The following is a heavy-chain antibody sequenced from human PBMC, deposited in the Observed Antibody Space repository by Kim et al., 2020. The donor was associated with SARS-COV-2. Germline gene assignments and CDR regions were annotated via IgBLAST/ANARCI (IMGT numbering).Heavy chain of an antibody. CDR2: ISYDGSNK. D-gene: IGHD3-10*01. CDR1: GFTFSSYG. J-gene: IGHJ3*02. CDR3: AKLSGGSAFDI. V-gene: IGHV3-30*18. Sequence: GGSLRLSCAASGFTFSSYGMHWVRQAPGKGLEWVAVISYDGSNKYYADSVKGRFTISRDNSKNTLYLQMNSLRAEDTAVYYCAKLSGGSAFDIWGQGTMV.